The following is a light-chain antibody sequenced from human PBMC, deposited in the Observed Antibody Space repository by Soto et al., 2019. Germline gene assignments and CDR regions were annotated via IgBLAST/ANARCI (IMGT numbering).Light chain of an antibody. CDR1: SSNIGAGYD. CDR2: GNS. Sequence: QSVLTQPPSVSGAPGQRVTISCTGSSSNIGAGYDVHWYQQLPGTAPKLLIYGNSNRPSGVPDRFSGSKSGTSASLAITGLQAEDEADYYCQSYDSSLFVVFGGGTKPTVL. J-gene: IGLJ2*01. CDR3: QSYDSSLFVV. V-gene: IGLV1-40*01.